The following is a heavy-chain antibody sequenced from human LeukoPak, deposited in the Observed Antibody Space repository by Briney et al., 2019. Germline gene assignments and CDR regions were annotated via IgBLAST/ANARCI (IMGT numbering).Heavy chain of an antibody. D-gene: IGHD3-3*01. CDR2: ISYDGSNK. CDR3: ARGTDFWSGPSPFDY. Sequence: GGSLRLSCAASGFTFSSYAMHWVRQAPGKGLEWVAVISYDGSNKYYADSVKGRFTISRDNSKNTLYLQMNSLRAEDTAVYYCARGTDFWSGPSPFDYWGQGTLVTASS. J-gene: IGHJ4*02. V-gene: IGHV3-30-3*01. CDR1: GFTFSSYA.